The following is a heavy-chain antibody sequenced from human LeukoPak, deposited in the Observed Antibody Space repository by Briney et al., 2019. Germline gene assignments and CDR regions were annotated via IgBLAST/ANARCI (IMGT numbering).Heavy chain of an antibody. CDR3: ARSGYGSRWYFFDH. Sequence: GGSLRLSCAASGFTFSSYAMSWVRQAPGKGLEWVSHISSSSSSIYYADSVKGRFSISRDNAKNSLYLQMNSLRDEDTAVYYCARSGYGSRWYFFDHWGQGTLVTVSS. CDR1: GFTFSSYA. J-gene: IGHJ4*02. CDR2: ISSSSSSI. D-gene: IGHD6-13*01. V-gene: IGHV3-48*02.